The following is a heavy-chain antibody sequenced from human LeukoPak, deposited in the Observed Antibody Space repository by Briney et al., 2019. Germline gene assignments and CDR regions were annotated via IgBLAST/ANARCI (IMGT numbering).Heavy chain of an antibody. V-gene: IGHV3-13*01. CDR1: GFTFSSYY. CDR2: IGTAGDI. D-gene: IGHD5-18*01. CDR3: ARGSGYSYVDY. J-gene: IGHJ4*02. Sequence: GGSLSLFCAASGFTFSSYYMHWVRQATGKGLEWVSGIGTAGDIYYSGSVKGRFTISRENAKNSLYLQMNSLRAGDTAVYYCARGSGYSYVDYWGQGTLVTVSS.